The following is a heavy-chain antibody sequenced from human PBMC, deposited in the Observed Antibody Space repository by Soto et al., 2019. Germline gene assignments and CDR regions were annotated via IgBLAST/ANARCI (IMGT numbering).Heavy chain of an antibody. Sequence: GGSLRLSCAASGFTFRSYGMHWVRQAPGKGLEWLAVISNDGTNKYLADSVKGRLTLSRDNSRNTLSLEINNLRPEDTAVYYCGKDPKLPLYSSSAYYFDYWGQGTLVTVSS. D-gene: IGHD6-6*01. CDR2: ISNDGTNK. CDR3: GKDPKLPLYSSSAYYFDY. J-gene: IGHJ4*02. V-gene: IGHV3-30*18. CDR1: GFTFRSYG.